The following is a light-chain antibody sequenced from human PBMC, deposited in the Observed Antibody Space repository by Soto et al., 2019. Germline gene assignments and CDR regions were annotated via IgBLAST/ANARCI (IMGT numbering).Light chain of an antibody. CDR3: QQYGSSGT. V-gene: IGKV3-11*01. J-gene: IGKJ1*01. CDR1: QSVRSY. CDR2: DAS. Sequence: EIVLTQSPATVSLSPGERATLSCRASQSVRSYLAWYQQKPGQAPRLLIYDASNRATGIPARFSGSGSGTDFTLTISRLEPEDFAVYYCQQYGSSGTFGQGTKVDIK.